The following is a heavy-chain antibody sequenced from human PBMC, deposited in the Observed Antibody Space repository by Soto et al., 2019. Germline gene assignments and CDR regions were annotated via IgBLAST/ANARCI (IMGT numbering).Heavy chain of an antibody. J-gene: IGHJ4*01. D-gene: IGHD3-22*01. Sequence: GGSLRLSCAASGFTFTNAWINWVCQAPGKGLEWVGRIKSKTDGGTTDYAEPVKGRFAISRDDSNNMVYLQMNSLKIEDTAVYYCTTDSYSTIIIVRFDYWGHGTLVTVSS. V-gene: IGHV3-15*07. CDR1: GFTFTNAW. CDR2: IKSKTDGGTT. CDR3: TTDSYSTIIIVRFDY.